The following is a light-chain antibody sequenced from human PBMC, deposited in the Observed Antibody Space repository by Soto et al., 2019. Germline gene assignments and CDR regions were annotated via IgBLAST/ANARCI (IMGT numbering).Light chain of an antibody. CDR2: DAS. CDR1: QSVRNSL. CDR3: HQYDTIVQT. J-gene: IGKJ1*01. V-gene: IGKV3-20*01. Sequence: EIVLTQSPGTLPFSPGERATLSCRSSQSVRNSLLAWYQQKPGQPPRLLIYDASTRATATPERFSGSGSGTDFTLTISRLEPEDFAVYYCHQYDTIVQTFGQGTKVDIK.